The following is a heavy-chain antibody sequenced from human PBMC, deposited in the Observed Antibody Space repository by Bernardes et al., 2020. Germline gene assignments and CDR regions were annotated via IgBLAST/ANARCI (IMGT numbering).Heavy chain of an antibody. V-gene: IGHV3-72*01. D-gene: IGHD1-26*01. CDR2: IRKKPNSYTT. CDR3: GRDTSGSPGY. CDR1: GFTFSDYY. Sequence: GGSLRLSCAASGFTFSDYYMDWVRQAPGKGLEWVGLIRKKPNSYTTEYAASVKGRFTISRDDSKNSLYLQMNGLKTEDTAVYYCGRDTSGSPGYWGQGTLVTVSS. J-gene: IGHJ4*02.